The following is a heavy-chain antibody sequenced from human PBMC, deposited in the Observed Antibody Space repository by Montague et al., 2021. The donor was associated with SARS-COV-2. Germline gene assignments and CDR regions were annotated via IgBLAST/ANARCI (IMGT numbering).Heavy chain of an antibody. Sequence: SLRLSCAAYGFTFSSYEMNWVRQAPGKGLEWVSYISSSGSTIYYADSVKGRFTISRDNAKNSLYLQMNSLRAEDMAVYYCARWVSDITIFGVVIARYFDYWGQGTLVTVSS. CDR1: GFTFSSYE. CDR3: ARWVSDITIFGVVIARYFDY. CDR2: ISSSGSTI. V-gene: IGHV3-48*03. J-gene: IGHJ4*02. D-gene: IGHD3-3*01.